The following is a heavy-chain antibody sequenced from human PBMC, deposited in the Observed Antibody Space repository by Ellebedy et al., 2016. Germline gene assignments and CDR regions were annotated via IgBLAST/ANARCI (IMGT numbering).Heavy chain of an antibody. CDR2: MNPNSGDA. CDR3: TRRGLRFVSYFALDV. CDR1: GYTFTDHD. Sequence: ASVKVSCXTSGYTFTDHDINWVRQAPGQGLEWMGWMNPNSGDAAYAQKFQGRVTMTRNTSITAAYMELTSLRSDDTAIYYCTRRGLRFVSYFALDVWGQGTTVTVSS. D-gene: IGHD3-3*01. V-gene: IGHV1-8*01. J-gene: IGHJ6*02.